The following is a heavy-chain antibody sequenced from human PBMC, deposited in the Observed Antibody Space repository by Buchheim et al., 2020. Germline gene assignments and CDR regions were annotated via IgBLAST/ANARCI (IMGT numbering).Heavy chain of an antibody. J-gene: IGHJ4*02. CDR2: MNPRRGVA. V-gene: IGHV1-46*01. Sequence: QVRLVQSGAEVKTSGASVKVSCQASGYTFVDYYIHWLRQAPGQGLECIGFMNPRRGVASSAQRFQERVSMTPDTSPSTVYMEVNGLRFDDTAVYYCARELLPYYFDHWGPGT. CDR1: GYTFVDYY. D-gene: IGHD2-21*01. CDR3: ARELLPYYFDH.